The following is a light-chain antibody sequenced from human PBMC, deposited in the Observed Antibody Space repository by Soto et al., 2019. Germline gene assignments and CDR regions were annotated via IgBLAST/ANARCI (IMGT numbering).Light chain of an antibody. Sequence: DIQMTQSPSSLSASVGDRVTITCRASQGISVFLAWFQQKPGKAPNRLIYAASSLESGVPSRFSGSGSGTEFTLTISSLKPEDFATYYCLQHNTFPFTFGPGTKVDIK. CDR1: QGISVF. J-gene: IGKJ3*01. V-gene: IGKV1-17*01. CDR3: LQHNTFPFT. CDR2: AAS.